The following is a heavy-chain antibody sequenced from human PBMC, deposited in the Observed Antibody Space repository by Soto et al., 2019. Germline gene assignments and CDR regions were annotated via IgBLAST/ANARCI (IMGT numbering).Heavy chain of an antibody. CDR1: GGSFSGYY. V-gene: IGHV4-34*01. Sequence: SETLSLTCAVYGGSFSGYYWSWIRQPPGKGLEWIGEINHSGSTNYNPSLKSRVTISVDTSKNQFSLKLSSVTAADTAVYYCARGWGVAANIFQHWGQGTLVTVSS. J-gene: IGHJ1*01. CDR2: INHSGST. D-gene: IGHD2-15*01. CDR3: ARGWGVAANIFQH.